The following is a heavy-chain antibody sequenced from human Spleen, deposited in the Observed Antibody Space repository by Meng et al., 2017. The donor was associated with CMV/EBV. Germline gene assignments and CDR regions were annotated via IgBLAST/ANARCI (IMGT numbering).Heavy chain of an antibody. CDR3: AIDRSGFYPTLMDV. CDR1: GFTFSSYA. J-gene: IGHJ6*02. V-gene: IGHV3-23*03. CDR2: IYSGGSST. D-gene: IGHD3-3*01. Sequence: ETLSLTCAASGFTFSSYAMSWVRQAPGKGLEWVSVIYSGGSSTYYADSVKGRFTISRDNSKNTLYLQMNSLRAEDTAVYYCAIDRSGFYPTLMDVWGQGTTVTVSS.